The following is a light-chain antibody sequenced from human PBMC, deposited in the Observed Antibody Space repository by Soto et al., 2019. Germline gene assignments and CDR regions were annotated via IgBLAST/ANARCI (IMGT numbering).Light chain of an antibody. CDR1: QGISSY. CDR2: AAS. J-gene: IGKJ3*01. V-gene: IGKV1-9*01. Sequence: DIQLTQSPSFLSASVGDRVTITCRASQGISSYLAWYQQKPGKAPKLLIYAASTLQSGVPSRFSGSGSGTEFPLTISSLQPEDFATYYCQQLNSYLLAFGPGTKVDIK. CDR3: QQLNSYLLA.